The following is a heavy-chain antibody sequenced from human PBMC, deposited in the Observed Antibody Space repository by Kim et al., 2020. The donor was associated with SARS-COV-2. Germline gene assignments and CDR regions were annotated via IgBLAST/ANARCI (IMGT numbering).Heavy chain of an antibody. Sequence: KGYADSVKGRFTISRDNAKNTLYLQMNSLRVEDTAVYYCTRGFGSETNYWGQGSLVIVST. D-gene: IGHD3-10*01. J-gene: IGHJ4*02. V-gene: IGHV3-74*01. CDR2: K. CDR3: TRGFGSETNY.